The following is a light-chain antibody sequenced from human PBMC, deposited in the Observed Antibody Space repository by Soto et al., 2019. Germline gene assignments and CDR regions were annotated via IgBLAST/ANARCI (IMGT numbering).Light chain of an antibody. J-gene: IGLJ2*01. CDR3: NSYTTSPSFIL. V-gene: IGLV2-14*01. CDR1: SCDIGNYDF. CDR2: EVS. Sequence: QSVLTQPASVSGSPGQSITISCTGTSCDIGNYDFVSWYQQVPGTAPKAMIYEVSSRPSVVSNRFSGSKSGNTASLTISGLQAEDEAYYYCNSYTTSPSFILFGRGTKLTVL.